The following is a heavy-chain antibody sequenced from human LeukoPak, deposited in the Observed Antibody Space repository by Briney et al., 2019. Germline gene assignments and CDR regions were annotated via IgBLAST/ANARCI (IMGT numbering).Heavy chain of an antibody. D-gene: IGHD3-22*01. Sequence: GGSLRLSCAASGFTFSSYWMSWVRQAPGKGLEWVANIKQDGSEKYYVDSVKGRFTISRDNAKNSLYLQMNSLRAEDTAVYYRARVKRDGSGVEDYWGQGTLVTVSS. J-gene: IGHJ4*02. CDR3: ARVKRDGSGVEDY. CDR2: IKQDGSEK. V-gene: IGHV3-7*03. CDR1: GFTFSSYW.